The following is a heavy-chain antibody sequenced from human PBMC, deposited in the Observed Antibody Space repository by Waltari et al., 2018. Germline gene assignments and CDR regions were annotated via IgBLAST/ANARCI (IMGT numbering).Heavy chain of an antibody. V-gene: IGHV3-23*03. D-gene: IGHD1-1*01. CDR3: AKPRTGTGAVFDY. Sequence: EVQLLESGGGLVQPGGSLRLSCAASGFTFSSYAMSWVRQAPGKGLEWVSVIYSGGSSTYYADSVKGRFTISRDNSKNTLYLQMNSLRAEDTAVYYCAKPRTGTGAVFDYWGQGTLVTVSS. CDR1: GFTFSSYA. J-gene: IGHJ4*02. CDR2: IYSGGSST.